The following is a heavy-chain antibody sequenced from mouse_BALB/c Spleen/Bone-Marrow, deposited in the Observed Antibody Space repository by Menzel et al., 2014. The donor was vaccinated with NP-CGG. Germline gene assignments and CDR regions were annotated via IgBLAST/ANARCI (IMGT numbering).Heavy chain of an antibody. CDR2: IDPANGNT. CDR1: GFNIKDTF. CDR3: TRGEDY. Sequence: EVKLQESGAELVKPGASVKLSCTGSGFNIKDTFMHWVKRRPEQGLEWIGRIDPANGNTKYDPKFQGKATITADTSSNTAYLHLTSLTSEDTAVYYCTRGEDYWGQGTTLAVSS. V-gene: IGHV14-3*02. J-gene: IGHJ2*01.